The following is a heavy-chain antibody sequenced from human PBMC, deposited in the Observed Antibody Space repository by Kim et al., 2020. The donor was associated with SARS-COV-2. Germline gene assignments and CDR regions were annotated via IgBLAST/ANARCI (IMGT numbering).Heavy chain of an antibody. CDR1: GASITSYY. J-gene: IGHJ1*01. CDR2: IYYSGST. CDR3: ASYSRSFYFQH. Sequence: SETLSLTCTVSGASITSYYWTWIRQPPGKGLELIGYIYYSGSTNYNPSLNSRVTLSVDTSKNQFSLKLGSVTAADTAVYYCASYSRSFYFQHWGLGTLITVSS. D-gene: IGHD1-26*01. V-gene: IGHV4-59*13.